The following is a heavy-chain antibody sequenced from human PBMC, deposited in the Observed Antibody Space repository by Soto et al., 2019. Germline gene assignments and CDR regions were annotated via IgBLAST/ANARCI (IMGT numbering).Heavy chain of an antibody. J-gene: IGHJ6*03. Sequence: ASVKVSCKASGYTFTSYGISWVRQAPGQGLEWMGWISAYNGNTNYAQKLQGRVTMTTDTSTSTAYMELRSLRSDDTAVYYCARDSDPAHSGVPAAMQYYYYYYYMDVWGKGTTVTVSS. CDR1: GYTFTSYG. CDR3: ARDSDPAHSGVPAAMQYYYYYYYMDV. D-gene: IGHD2-2*01. V-gene: IGHV1-18*01. CDR2: ISAYNGNT.